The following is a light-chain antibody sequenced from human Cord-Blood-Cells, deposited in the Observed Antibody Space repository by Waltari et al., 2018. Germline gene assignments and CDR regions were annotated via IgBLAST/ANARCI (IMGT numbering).Light chain of an antibody. CDR2: CAS. CDR3: QQYGGSPLT. J-gene: IGKJ3*01. V-gene: IGKV3-20*01. Sequence: EIVLTPSPGTLSLSPVERATLSCRASQSVSSSYLACYQQKPGQAPRLLIYCASSRATGIPDRFSGSGSGTDFTLTISRLEPEDFAVYYCQQYGGSPLTFGPGTKVDIK. CDR1: QSVSSSY.